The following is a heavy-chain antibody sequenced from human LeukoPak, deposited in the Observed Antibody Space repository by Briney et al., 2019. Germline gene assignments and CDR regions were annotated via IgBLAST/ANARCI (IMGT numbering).Heavy chain of an antibody. CDR3: ARDRSRFGY. Sequence: PGGSLRLSCAASGFTFSSYWMTWLRQAPGKGLEWVANIKADGGDQYYVDSLRGRFTISRDNAKNSLYLQMNNLTAEDTAVYYCARDRSRFGYWGQGTLVTVSS. D-gene: IGHD6-6*01. CDR2: IKADGGDQ. V-gene: IGHV3-7*01. J-gene: IGHJ4*02. CDR1: GFTFSSYW.